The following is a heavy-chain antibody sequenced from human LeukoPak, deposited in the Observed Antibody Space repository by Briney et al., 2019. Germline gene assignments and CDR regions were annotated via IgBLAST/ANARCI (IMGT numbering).Heavy chain of an antibody. J-gene: IGHJ4*02. Sequence: PSETRSPTCHVYGPSLAGYSWSWNSQPPGKVLEWTEEIHHSGSTNDNPSLKSRVTISVDTCKNRFSLKLSSVTAADTAVYYCAEPPDSCGMGYWGQGTLVTVSS. CDR2: IHHSGST. CDR3: AEPPDSCGMGY. CDR1: GPSLAGYS. V-gene: IGHV4-34*01. D-gene: IGHD3-22*01.